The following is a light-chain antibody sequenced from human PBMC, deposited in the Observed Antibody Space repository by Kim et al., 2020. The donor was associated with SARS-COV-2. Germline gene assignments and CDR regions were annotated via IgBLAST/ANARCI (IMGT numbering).Light chain of an antibody. CDR2: DVS. Sequence: QSALTQPASVSGSPGQSITISCTATSSDVVARNLVSWYQQQPGKAPKLMISDVSDRPSGVSNRFSGSKSGNTASLTISGLQADDEADYYCSSYTTTSTLVFGGGTQLTVL. CDR1: SSDVVARNL. J-gene: IGLJ2*01. CDR3: SSYTTTSTLV. V-gene: IGLV2-14*03.